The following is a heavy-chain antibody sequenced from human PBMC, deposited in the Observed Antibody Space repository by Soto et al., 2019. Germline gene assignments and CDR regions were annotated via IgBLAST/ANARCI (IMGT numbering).Heavy chain of an antibody. V-gene: IGHV1-18*04. CDR3: ARQDSSGWEPAASSAAGWFDP. CDR2: ISAYNGNT. D-gene: IGHD6-19*01. CDR1: GYTFTSYG. Sequence: QVQLVQSGAEVKKPGASVKVSCKASGYTFTSYGISWVRQAPGQGLEWMGWISAYNGNTNYAQKLQGRVTMTTDTSTSTAYMELRSLRSDDTAVYYCARQDSSGWEPAASSAAGWFDPWGQGTLVTVSS. J-gene: IGHJ5*02.